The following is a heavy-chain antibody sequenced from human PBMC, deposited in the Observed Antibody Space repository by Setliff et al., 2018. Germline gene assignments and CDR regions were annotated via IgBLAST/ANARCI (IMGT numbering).Heavy chain of an antibody. CDR2: VFPNGAS. D-gene: IGHD1-1*01. Sequence: SETLSLTCSVSGDSMSGASIWSWIRQPPGRGLEFMGYVFPNGASKYDPSFKSRLTISVDTSKNQFSLKLTSVTAADTAFYFCAKGGTCYFMFDYWGQGTLVTVSS. J-gene: IGHJ4*02. V-gene: IGHV4-59*01. CDR3: AKGGTCYFMFDY. CDR1: GDSMSGAS.